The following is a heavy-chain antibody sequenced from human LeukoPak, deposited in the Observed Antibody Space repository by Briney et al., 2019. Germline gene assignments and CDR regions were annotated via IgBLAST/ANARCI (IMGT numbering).Heavy chain of an antibody. CDR2: INPNSGGT. CDR1: GYTFTGYY. Sequence: ASVKVSCKACGYTFTGYYMHWVRQAPGQGLEWMGWINPNSGGTNYAQKFQGRVTMTRDTSISTAYMELSRLRSDDTAVYYCARASGVVPHDAFDIWGQGTMVTVSS. V-gene: IGHV1-2*02. CDR3: ARASGVVPHDAFDI. J-gene: IGHJ3*02. D-gene: IGHD2-15*01.